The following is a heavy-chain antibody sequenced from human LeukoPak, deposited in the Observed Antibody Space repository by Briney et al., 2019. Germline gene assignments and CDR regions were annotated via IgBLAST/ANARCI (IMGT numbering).Heavy chain of an antibody. CDR2: IYSGGST. Sequence: GGSLRLSCAASGFTVSGNYMSWVRQAPGKGLEWVSVIYSGGSTDYAGSVKGRFTISRDNSENTLFLQMNSLRVEDTAVYCCARSLYSGYDYWGQGSLVTVSS. CDR3: ARSLYSGYDY. CDR1: GFTVSGNY. D-gene: IGHD5-12*01. V-gene: IGHV3-53*01. J-gene: IGHJ4*02.